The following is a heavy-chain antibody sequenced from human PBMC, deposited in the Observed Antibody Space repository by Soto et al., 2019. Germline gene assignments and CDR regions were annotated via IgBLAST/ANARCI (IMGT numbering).Heavy chain of an antibody. CDR1: GGSISSGDYY. Sequence: QVQLQESGPGLLKPSQTLSLTCTVSGGSISSGDYYWSWIRQPPGKGLEWIGSIYYSGNSYYSPSLRSRVSMSLDTSKNHFSLILSYVTAADTAVYYCAREASVTTMDHWGQGTLVTVSS. CDR3: AREASVTTMDH. V-gene: IGHV4-30-4*01. CDR2: IYYSGNS. J-gene: IGHJ4*02. D-gene: IGHD4-4*01.